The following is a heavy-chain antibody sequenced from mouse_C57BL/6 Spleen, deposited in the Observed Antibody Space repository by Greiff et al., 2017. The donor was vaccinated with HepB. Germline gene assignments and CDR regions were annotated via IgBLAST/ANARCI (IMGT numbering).Heavy chain of an antibody. D-gene: IGHD2-5*01. J-gene: IGHJ3*01. Sequence: VQLQQPGAELVRPGTSVKLSCKASGYTFTSYWMHWVKQRPGQGLEWIGVIDPSDSYTNYNQKFKGKATLTVDTSSSTAYMQLSSLTSEDSAVYYCARNLDYYSNYGAYWGQGTLVTVSA. CDR3: ARNLDYYSNYGAY. V-gene: IGHV1-59*01. CDR1: GYTFTSYW. CDR2: IDPSDSYT.